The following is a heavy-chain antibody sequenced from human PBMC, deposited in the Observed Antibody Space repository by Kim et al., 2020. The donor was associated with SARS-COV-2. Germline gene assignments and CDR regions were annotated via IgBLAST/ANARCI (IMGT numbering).Heavy chain of an antibody. V-gene: IGHV4-31*03. CDR1: GGSISSGGYY. CDR2: IYYSGST. Sequence: SETLSLTCTVSGGSISSGGYYWSWIRQHPGKGLEWIGYIYYSGSTYYNPSLKSRVTISVDTSKNQFSLKLSSVTAADTAVYYCARVRTASGVVDYWGQGTLVTVSS. J-gene: IGHJ4*02. CDR3: ARVRTASGVVDY. D-gene: IGHD3-3*01.